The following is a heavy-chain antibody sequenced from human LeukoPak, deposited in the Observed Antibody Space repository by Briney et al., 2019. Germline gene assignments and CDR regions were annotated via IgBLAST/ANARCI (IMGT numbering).Heavy chain of an antibody. Sequence: GGSLRLSCAVSGFSFSTYWMSWVRQAPGKGLEWVATIKQDGSEKDFVDSVKGRFTISRDNAKNSLYLQMNSLRAEDTALYYCARVGYYYHYWGQGTLVTVSS. D-gene: IGHD3-22*01. CDR2: IKQDGSEK. CDR1: GFSFSTYW. J-gene: IGHJ4*02. V-gene: IGHV3-7*01. CDR3: ARVGYYYHY.